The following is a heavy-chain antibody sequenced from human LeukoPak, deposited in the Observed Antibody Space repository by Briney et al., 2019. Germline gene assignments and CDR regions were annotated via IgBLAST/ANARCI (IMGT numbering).Heavy chain of an antibody. CDR2: IYPGDSDT. CDR1: GYSFTSYW. Sequence: PGESLKISCKGSGYSFTSYWIGWVRQMPGKGLEWMGIIYPGDSDTRYSPSFQGQVTISADKSISTAYLQWSSLKASDTAMYYCAVDDILTGYFPKRWGQGTLVTVSS. D-gene: IGHD3-9*01. J-gene: IGHJ4*02. CDR3: AVDDILTGYFPKR. V-gene: IGHV5-51*01.